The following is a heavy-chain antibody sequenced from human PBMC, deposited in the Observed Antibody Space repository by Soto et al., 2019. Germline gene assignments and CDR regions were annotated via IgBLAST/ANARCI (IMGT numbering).Heavy chain of an antibody. Sequence: QVQLQESGPGLVKPSETLSLTCTVSGGSISSYYWNWIRQPPGKGLKWIGYIYNSGNTNYNPSLRSRVTISVDTSKHQFSLKLTSVTAADTAVYYCAAPPRYWGQGTLVTVSS. CDR1: GGSISSYY. CDR3: AAPPRY. V-gene: IGHV4-59*01. J-gene: IGHJ4*02. CDR2: IYNSGNT.